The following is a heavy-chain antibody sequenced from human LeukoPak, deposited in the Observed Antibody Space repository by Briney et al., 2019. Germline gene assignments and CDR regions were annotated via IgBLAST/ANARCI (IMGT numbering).Heavy chain of an antibody. J-gene: IGHJ4*02. D-gene: IGHD3-22*01. CDR2: IKQDGSEK. Sequence: GGSLRLSCAASGFTFSSYWMSWVRQAPGKGLEWVANIKQDGSEKYYVDSVKGRFTISRDNAKNSLYLQMNSLRAEDTAVYYCAKDAYYYDSSGPSAGFDYWGQGTLVTVSS. CDR1: GFTFSSYW. V-gene: IGHV3-7*01. CDR3: AKDAYYYDSSGPSAGFDY.